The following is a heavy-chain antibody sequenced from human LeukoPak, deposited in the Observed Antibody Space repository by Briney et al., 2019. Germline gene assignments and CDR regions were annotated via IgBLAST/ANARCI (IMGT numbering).Heavy chain of an antibody. CDR2: IIPIFGTA. D-gene: IGHD3-22*01. J-gene: IGHJ4*02. CDR1: GGTFISYA. CDR3: ARPIPDSSGYYYSGGY. Sequence: SVKVSCKASGGTFISYAISWVRQAPGQGLEWMGGIIPIFGTANYAQKFQGRVTITADESTSTAYMELSSLRSEDTAVYYCARPIPDSSGYYYSGGYWGQGTLVTVSS. V-gene: IGHV1-69*13.